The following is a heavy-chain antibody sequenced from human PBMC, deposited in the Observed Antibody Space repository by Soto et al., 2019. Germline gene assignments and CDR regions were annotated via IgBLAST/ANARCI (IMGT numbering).Heavy chain of an antibody. V-gene: IGHV4-59*01. J-gene: IGHJ4*02. CDR1: GGSFSGYY. CDR3: ATTTGQGLNSGSFDY. Sequence: SETLSLTCAVYGGSFSGYYWSWIRQPPGKGLEWIGYIYYSGSTNYNPSLKSRVTISVDTSKNQFSLKLSSVTAADTAVYYCATTTGQGLNSGSFDYWGQGTLVTV. CDR2: IYYSGST. D-gene: IGHD1-26*01.